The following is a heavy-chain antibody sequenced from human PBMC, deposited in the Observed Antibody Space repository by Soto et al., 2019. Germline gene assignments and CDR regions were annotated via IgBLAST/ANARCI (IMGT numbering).Heavy chain of an antibody. Sequence: PSETLSLTCTVSGGSIRKYYWAWIRQSAGKGLGWIGRIYPSGRTHYNPSLTGRVSMSIDTSKNQFSLRLTSVTAADTATYYCARDYDVNTALDYWYFDLWGRGALVTVSS. D-gene: IGHD5-18*01. CDR3: ARDYDVNTALDYWYFDL. J-gene: IGHJ2*01. CDR2: IYPSGRT. CDR1: GGSIRKYY. V-gene: IGHV4-4*07.